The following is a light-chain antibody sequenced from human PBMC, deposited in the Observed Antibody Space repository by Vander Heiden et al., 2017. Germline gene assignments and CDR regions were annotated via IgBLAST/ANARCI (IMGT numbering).Light chain of an antibody. J-gene: IGKJ1*01. CDR1: QSISTY. Sequence: DIQMTQSPSSLSASVGDRVTITCRASQSISTYLNWYQQKPGKAPKVLVYEASNLQSGVPSRFSGSGSGTDFTLTISSLQPEDFATYYCQQSYRTPPWTFGQGTKVEIK. CDR2: EAS. V-gene: IGKV1-39*01. CDR3: QQSYRTPPWT.